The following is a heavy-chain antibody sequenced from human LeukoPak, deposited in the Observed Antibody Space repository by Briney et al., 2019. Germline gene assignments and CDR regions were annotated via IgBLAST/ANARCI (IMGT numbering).Heavy chain of an antibody. CDR3: ARDYFYCGGDCFVDY. CDR1: GFTFSNYD. D-gene: IGHD2-21*02. J-gene: IGHJ4*02. CDR2: ISGGSRSI. V-gene: IGHV3-21*04. Sequence: GGSLRLSCAASGFTFSNYDMNWVRQAPGKGLEWVSSISGGSRSIYYVDSVKGRFTISRDNAKNSLYLQVNSLRAEDTAIYYCARDYFYCGGDCFVDYWGQGTLVTVSS.